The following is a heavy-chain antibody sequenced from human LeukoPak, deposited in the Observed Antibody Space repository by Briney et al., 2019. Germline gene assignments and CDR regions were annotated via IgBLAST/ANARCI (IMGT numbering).Heavy chain of an antibody. V-gene: IGHV3-7*03. CDR2: IKQDGSEK. D-gene: IGHD3-3*01. CDR1: GFTFSSYW. J-gene: IGHJ4*02. CDR3: ASKRFLEY. Sequence: GGSLRLSCAVSGFTFSSYWMSWVRQAPGKGLEWVANIKQDGSEKYYVDSVKGRFTISRDNAKNSLYLQMNSLRAEDTAVYYCASKRFLEYWGQGTLVTVSS.